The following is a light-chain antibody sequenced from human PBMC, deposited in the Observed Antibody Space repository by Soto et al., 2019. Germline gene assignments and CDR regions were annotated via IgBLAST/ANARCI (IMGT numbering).Light chain of an antibody. J-gene: IGKJ2*01. CDR2: DAS. Sequence: DIQMTQSPSTLSASVGDRVTITCRASQSVTNWLAWYQQKPGKAPNLLIYDASRLQSGIPSRFSGSGSGTEFTLTISSLQPDDCATYYCQQDTTYPYTFGQGTKLEIK. V-gene: IGKV1-5*01. CDR1: QSVTNW. CDR3: QQDTTYPYT.